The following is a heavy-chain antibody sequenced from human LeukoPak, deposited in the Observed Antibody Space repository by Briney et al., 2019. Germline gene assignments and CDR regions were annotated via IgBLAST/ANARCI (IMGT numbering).Heavy chain of an antibody. D-gene: IGHD6-6*01. CDR3: ARGNLYSSSSLSWDFDP. CDR2: INHSGST. J-gene: IGHJ5*02. V-gene: IGHV4-34*01. CDR1: GGSFSGYY. Sequence: SETLSLTCAVYGGSFSGYYWSWIRQPPGKGLEWIGEINHSGSTNYNPSLKSRVTISVDTSKNQFSLKLSSVTAADTAVYYCARGNLYSSSSLSWDFDPWGQGTLVTVSS.